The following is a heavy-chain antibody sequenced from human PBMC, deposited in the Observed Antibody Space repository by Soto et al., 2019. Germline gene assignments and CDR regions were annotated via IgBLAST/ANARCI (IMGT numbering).Heavy chain of an antibody. V-gene: IGHV3-7*05. CDR3: AGVAV. Sequence: EVQLVESGGGLVQPGGSLRLSCAASGFTFSNYWRSWVRQAPGKGLEWVANIKVDGSEKYYVDSVKGRFTISRDNAKNSLYLQMNSLRAEDTAVYYCAGVAVRGQGTLVTVSS. CDR1: GFTFSNYW. J-gene: IGHJ4*02. D-gene: IGHD6-19*01. CDR2: IKVDGSEK.